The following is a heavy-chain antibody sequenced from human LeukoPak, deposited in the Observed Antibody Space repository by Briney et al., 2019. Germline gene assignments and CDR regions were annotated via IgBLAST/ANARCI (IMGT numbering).Heavy chain of an antibody. J-gene: IGHJ4*02. V-gene: IGHV3-15*04. Sequence: GGSHRLSCVGSGFSFTDAWMSWVRQIPGKGLEWVGRIESKTDGETTDYATPVKDRFIISRDDSTNTLYLQMNSLKSEDTAVYYCSTYGSGRKFDYWGQGTLVTVSS. D-gene: IGHD3-10*01. CDR2: IESKTDGETT. CDR3: STYGSGRKFDY. CDR1: GFSFTDAW.